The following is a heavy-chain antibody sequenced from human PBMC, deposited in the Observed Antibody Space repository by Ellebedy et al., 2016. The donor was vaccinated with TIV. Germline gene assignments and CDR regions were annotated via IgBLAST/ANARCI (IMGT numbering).Heavy chain of an antibody. CDR3: GRDLGYYDGARSIRRGALDL. CDR1: VFTFSYYS. J-gene: IGHJ3*01. D-gene: IGHD3-10*01. V-gene: IGHV3-11*06. Sequence: GESLKISCAASVFTFSYYSMNWIRQAPGKGLEWLSYITGCSSYTNYADSVKGRFTISRDNAKNSLYLQMHSLRAEETDVYYCGRDLGYYDGARSIRRGALDLWGQGTMVTVSS. CDR2: ITGCSSYT.